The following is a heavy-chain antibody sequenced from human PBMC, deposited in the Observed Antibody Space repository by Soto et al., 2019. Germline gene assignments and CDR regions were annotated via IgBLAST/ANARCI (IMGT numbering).Heavy chain of an antibody. J-gene: IGHJ5*02. D-gene: IGHD3-3*01. CDR1: GYTFTGYD. CDR2: MNTNSDNT. CDR3: ARRRNYDFWSGYYTWFDP. V-gene: IGHV1-8*01. Sequence: ASVKVSCKASGYTFTGYDINWVRQATGQGIERMEWMNTNSDNTGYAQKFQGRVTMTRNTSISTVYMELSSLRSEDTAVYYCARRRNYDFWSGYYTWFDPWGQGTLVTVSS.